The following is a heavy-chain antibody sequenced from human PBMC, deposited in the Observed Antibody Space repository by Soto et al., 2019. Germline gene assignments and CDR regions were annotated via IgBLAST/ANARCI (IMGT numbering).Heavy chain of an antibody. D-gene: IGHD3-22*01. CDR3: ARVAYYYDSSGYFY. J-gene: IGHJ4*02. Sequence: VQLVESGGGLVQPGGSLRLSCAASGFTFSSYNMNWVRQAPGKGLEWVSYISSSGSTIYYADSVKGRFTISRDNAKNSLYLQMNSLRAEDTAVYYCARVAYYYDSSGYFYWGQGTLVTVSS. V-gene: IGHV3-48*01. CDR1: GFTFSSYN. CDR2: ISSSGSTI.